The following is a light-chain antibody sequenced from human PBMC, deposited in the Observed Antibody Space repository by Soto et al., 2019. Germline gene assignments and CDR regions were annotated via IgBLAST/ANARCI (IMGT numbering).Light chain of an antibody. CDR3: SSYTSINTVI. J-gene: IGLJ2*01. CDR2: EVT. Sequence: QSALTQPASVSGSPGQSITISCTGTSSDVGTYNYVSWYQQYPGKAPKLMIYEVTNRPSGVSNRFSGSKSGNTASLTISGLQAEDEADYYCSSYTSINTVIFGGGTKLTVL. CDR1: SSDVGTYNY. V-gene: IGLV2-14*01.